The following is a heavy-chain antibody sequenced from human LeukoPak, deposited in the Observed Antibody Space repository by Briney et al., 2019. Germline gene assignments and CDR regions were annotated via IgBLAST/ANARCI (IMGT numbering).Heavy chain of an antibody. CDR2: INPRGGST. J-gene: IGHJ5*02. CDR1: GYTFTSYD. V-gene: IGHV1-46*01. Sequence: ASVKVSCKASGYTFTSYDINWVRQAPGQGLEWTGTINPRGGSTSYALKFQGRVTMTRDMSTSTVYMELSSLRSEDTAVYYCARDAGGPYINSSEWFDPWGQGTLVTVSS. CDR3: ARDAGGPYINSSEWFDP. D-gene: IGHD6-6*01.